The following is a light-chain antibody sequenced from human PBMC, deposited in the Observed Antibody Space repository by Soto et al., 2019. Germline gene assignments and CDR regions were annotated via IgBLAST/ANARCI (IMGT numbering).Light chain of an antibody. J-gene: IGKJ2*01. CDR2: LGS. Sequence: DIVMTQSPLSLPVTPGEPASISCRSSQSLLHSNGYNYLDWYLQKPGQSPQLLIYLGSNRASGVTDRFSGSGSGTDFTLKISRVEAEDVGVYYCMQALQTGYTFGQGTKLEIK. CDR1: QSLLHSNGYNY. CDR3: MQALQTGYT. V-gene: IGKV2-28*01.